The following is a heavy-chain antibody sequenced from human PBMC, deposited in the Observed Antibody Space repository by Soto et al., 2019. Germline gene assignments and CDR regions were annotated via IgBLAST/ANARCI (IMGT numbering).Heavy chain of an antibody. CDR1: GFTFSSYG. Sequence: GGSLSLSCAASGFTFSSYGMHWVRQAPGKGLEWVAVIWYDGSNKYYADSVKGRFTISRDNSKNTLYLQMNSLRAEDTAVYYCAREKGGGSYFRYWGQGTLVTVSS. J-gene: IGHJ4*02. CDR3: AREKGGGSYFRY. CDR2: IWYDGSNK. V-gene: IGHV3-33*01. D-gene: IGHD1-26*01.